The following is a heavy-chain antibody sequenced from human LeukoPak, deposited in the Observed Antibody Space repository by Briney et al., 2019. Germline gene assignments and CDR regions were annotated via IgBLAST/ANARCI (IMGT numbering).Heavy chain of an antibody. J-gene: IGHJ1*01. CDR1: GGSISSYY. CDR3: ASHQNGAEYFQH. V-gene: IGHV4-59*08. CDR2: IYYSGST. Sequence: SETLSLTCTVSGGSISSYYWSWIRQPPGKGLEWIGYIYYSGSTNYNPSLKSRATISVDTSKNQFSLKLSSVTAADTAVYYCASHQNGAEYFQHWGQGTLVTVSS. D-gene: IGHD2-8*01.